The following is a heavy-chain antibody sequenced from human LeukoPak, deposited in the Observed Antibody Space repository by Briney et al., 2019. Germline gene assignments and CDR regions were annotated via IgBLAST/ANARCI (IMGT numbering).Heavy chain of an antibody. CDR2: IKEDGSEK. V-gene: IGHV3-7*05. Sequence: GGSLRLSCAASGLTFSFYWMSWVRQAPGKGLEWVANIKEDGSEKYYVDSVKGRFTISRDNAKNSLFLQLDSLRAEDTAVYYCARGKCYFDYWGQGTLVTVSS. CDR1: GLTFSFYW. CDR3: ARGKCYFDY. J-gene: IGHJ4*02.